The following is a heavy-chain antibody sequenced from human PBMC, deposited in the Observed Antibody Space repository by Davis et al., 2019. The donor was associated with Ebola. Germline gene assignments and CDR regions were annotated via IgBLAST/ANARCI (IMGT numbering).Heavy chain of an antibody. CDR1: GGTFSSYA. J-gene: IGHJ6*03. D-gene: IGHD2-2*01. V-gene: IGHV1-69*10. CDR2: IIPILGIA. CDR3: ARGDHPIVVVPADHYYYYMDV. Sequence: SVKVSCKASGGTFSSYAISLVRQAPGQGLEWMGGIIPILGIANYAQKFQGRVTITADESTSTAYMELSSLRSEDTAVYYCARGDHPIVVVPADHYYYYMDVWGKGTTVTVSS.